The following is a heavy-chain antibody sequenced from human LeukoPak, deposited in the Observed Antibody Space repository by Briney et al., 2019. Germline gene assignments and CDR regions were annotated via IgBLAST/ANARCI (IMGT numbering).Heavy chain of an antibody. D-gene: IGHD6-13*01. V-gene: IGHV4-30-2*01. Sequence: SETLSLTCTVSGASINSDSWSWIRQPPGKGLEWVGYILHGGGSYSNPSLKSRVTISVDRSKNQFSLKLTSVTAADTAVYYCARSLFRGSGSWKGWFDPWGPGTLVTASS. J-gene: IGHJ5*02. CDR2: ILHGGGS. CDR3: ARSLFRGSGSWKGWFDP. CDR1: GASINSDS.